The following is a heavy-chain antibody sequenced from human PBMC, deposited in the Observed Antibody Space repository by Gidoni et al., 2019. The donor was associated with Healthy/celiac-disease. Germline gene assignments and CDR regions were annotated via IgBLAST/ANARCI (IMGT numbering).Heavy chain of an antibody. V-gene: IGHV3-48*01. CDR1: GFTFSSYS. Sequence: EVQLVESGGGLVQPGGSLRLSCAASGFTFSSYSMNWVRQAPGKGLEWVSYISSSSSTIYYADSVKGRFTISRDNAKNSLYLQMNSLRAEDTAVYYCARERIAAYLMEGGYYGMDVWGQGTTVTVSS. CDR3: ARERIAAYLMEGGYYGMDV. J-gene: IGHJ6*02. CDR2: ISSSSSTI. D-gene: IGHD6-6*01.